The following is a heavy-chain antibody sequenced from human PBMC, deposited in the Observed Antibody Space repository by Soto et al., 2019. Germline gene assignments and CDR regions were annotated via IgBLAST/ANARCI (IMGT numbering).Heavy chain of an antibody. CDR2: YYYSGST. Sequence: SETLSLTCSVSGDSISGSSYYWGWIRQPPGKGLEWIGSYYYSGSTYYNPSLKSRVTISEDTSKNQFSLKLNSVTAADTAVYYCATAQWLVRWFDSWGQGTLVTVSS. J-gene: IGHJ5*01. D-gene: IGHD6-19*01. V-gene: IGHV4-39*01. CDR1: GDSISGSSYY. CDR3: ATAQWLVRWFDS.